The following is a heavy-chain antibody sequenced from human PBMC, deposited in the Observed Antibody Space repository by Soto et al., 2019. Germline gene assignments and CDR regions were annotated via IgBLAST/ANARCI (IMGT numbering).Heavy chain of an antibody. Sequence: GGSLRLSCAASGFTFSSYAMSWVRQAPGKGLEWVSAISGSGGSTYYADSVKGRFTISRDNSKNTLYLRMNSLRAEDTAVYYCAKPVLVVVISRNWFDPWGQGTLVTVSS. CDR1: GFTFSSYA. CDR2: ISGSGGST. V-gene: IGHV3-23*01. CDR3: AKPVLVVVISRNWFDP. D-gene: IGHD3-22*01. J-gene: IGHJ5*02.